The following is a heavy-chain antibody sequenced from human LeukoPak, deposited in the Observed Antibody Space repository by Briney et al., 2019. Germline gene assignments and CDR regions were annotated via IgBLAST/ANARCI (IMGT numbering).Heavy chain of an antibody. Sequence: ASVKVSCKASGYTFTGYYMHWVRRAPGQGLEWMGWINPNSGGTNYAQKFQGRVTMTRDTSISTAYMELSRLRSDDTAVYYCARAELGYCSGGSCSLADYWGQGTLVTVSS. D-gene: IGHD2-15*01. CDR3: ARAELGYCSGGSCSLADY. J-gene: IGHJ4*02. V-gene: IGHV1-2*02. CDR2: INPNSGGT. CDR1: GYTFTGYY.